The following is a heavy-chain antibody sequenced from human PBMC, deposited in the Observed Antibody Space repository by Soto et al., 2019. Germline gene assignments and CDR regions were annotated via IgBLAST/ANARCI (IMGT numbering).Heavy chain of an antibody. CDR2: TYYRSKWYN. V-gene: IGHV6-1*01. CDR1: GDSVSSNSAA. D-gene: IGHD2-2*01. J-gene: IGHJ6*02. CDR3: AREIVLVPAAMGTGYYYCYGMDV. Sequence: SQTLSLTCAISGDSVSSNSAAWNWIRQSPSRGLEWLGRTYYRSKWYNDYAVSVKSRITINPDTSKNQFSLQLNSVTPEDTAVYYCAREIVLVPAAMGTGYYYCYGMDVWGQGTTVTVSS.